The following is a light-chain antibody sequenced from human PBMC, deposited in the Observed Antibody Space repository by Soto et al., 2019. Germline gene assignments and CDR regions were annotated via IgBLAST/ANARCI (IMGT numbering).Light chain of an antibody. V-gene: IGLV2-14*03. Sequence: QSALTQPASVSGSPGQSITISCTGTSSDVGSYKYVSWYQQQPGKVPKLVIYDVSNRPSGVSNRFSGSKSGNTASLTISGLQADDEADYYCSSYIGNLQLEFGGGTKLNVL. CDR1: SSDVGSYKY. J-gene: IGLJ2*01. CDR3: SSYIGNLQLE. CDR2: DVS.